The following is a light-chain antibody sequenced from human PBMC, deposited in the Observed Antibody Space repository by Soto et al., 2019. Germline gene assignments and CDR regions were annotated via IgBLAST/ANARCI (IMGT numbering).Light chain of an antibody. J-gene: IGKJ5*01. CDR1: QGISSY. Sequence: DIQLTQSPSFLSASVGDRVTITCRASQGISSYLAWYQQKSGKAPKVLIYAASTLQSGVPSRFSGSGSGTEFTLTISSLQPEDFATYHCQQVYSFPITFGQGTRLEIK. V-gene: IGKV1-9*01. CDR2: AAS. CDR3: QQVYSFPIT.